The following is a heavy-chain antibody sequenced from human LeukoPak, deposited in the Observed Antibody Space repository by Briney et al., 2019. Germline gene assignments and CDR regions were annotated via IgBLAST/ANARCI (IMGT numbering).Heavy chain of an antibody. CDR1: GGSISSYY. D-gene: IGHD5-12*01. V-gene: IGHV4-59*01. J-gene: IGHJ3*02. CDR3: ARRPGYSGYATAGAFDI. Sequence: SETLSLTCTVSGGSISSYYWSWIRQPPGKGLEWIGYIYYSGSTNYNPSLKSRVTISADTSKNQFSLKLSSVTAADTAVYYCARRPGYSGYATAGAFDIWGQGTMVTVSS. CDR2: IYYSGST.